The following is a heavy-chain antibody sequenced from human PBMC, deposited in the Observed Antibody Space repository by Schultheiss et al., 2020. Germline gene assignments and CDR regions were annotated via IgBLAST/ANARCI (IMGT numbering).Heavy chain of an antibody. CDR3: ARGLCGGDCYIYYDH. J-gene: IGHJ4*02. CDR2: IHHSGSV. CDR1: GESFSGYY. Sequence: SQTLSLICAVYGESFSGYYWSWIRQPPGKGLEWIGQIHHSGSVKYNPSLKSRVTISVDTSKNQFSLKLTSVTAADTANYYCARGLCGGDCYIYYDHWGQGTLVTVS. V-gene: IGHV4-34*01. D-gene: IGHD2-21*02.